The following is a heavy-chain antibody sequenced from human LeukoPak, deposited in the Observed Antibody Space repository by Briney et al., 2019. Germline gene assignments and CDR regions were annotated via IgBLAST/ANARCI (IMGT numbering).Heavy chain of an antibody. J-gene: IGHJ4*02. Sequence: GGSLRLSCAASGFTFGDYAMHWVRQAPGKGLEWVSGISWNSGSIGYADSVKGRFTISRDNAKNSLYLQMNSLRAEDTALYYCAKDYGSGSYYLTRAYYFDYWGQGTLVTVSS. D-gene: IGHD3-10*01. V-gene: IGHV3-9*01. CDR3: AKDYGSGSYYLTRAYYFDY. CDR2: ISWNSGSI. CDR1: GFTFGDYA.